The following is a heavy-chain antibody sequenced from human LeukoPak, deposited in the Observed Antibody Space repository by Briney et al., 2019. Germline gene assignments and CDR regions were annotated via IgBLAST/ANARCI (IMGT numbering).Heavy chain of an antibody. J-gene: IGHJ4*02. Sequence: PGGSLRLSCAASGFTFDDYAMHWVRQAPGKGLEWVSTITDSGGTTFYADSVRGRFTISRDNFKDTVYLQMNSLRAEDTAVYYCAKLWRGSHPRYFDHWGQGTLVTVSS. V-gene: IGHV3-23*01. D-gene: IGHD1-26*01. CDR3: AKLWRGSHPRYFDH. CDR1: GFTFDDYA. CDR2: ITDSGGTT.